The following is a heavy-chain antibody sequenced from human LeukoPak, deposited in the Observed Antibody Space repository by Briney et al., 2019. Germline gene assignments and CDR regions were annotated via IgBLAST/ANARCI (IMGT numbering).Heavy chain of an antibody. CDR3: ARIVPSDYYYYYYMDV. CDR2: MNPNSGNT. J-gene: IGHJ6*03. CDR1: GYTFTSYD. D-gene: IGHD2-8*01. Sequence: ASVKVSCKASGYTFTSYDINWVRQATGQGLEWMGWMNPNSGNTGYAQKFQGRVTITRNTSIGTAYVELSSLRSEDTAVYYCARIVPSDYYYYYYMDVWGKGTTVTVSS. V-gene: IGHV1-8*03.